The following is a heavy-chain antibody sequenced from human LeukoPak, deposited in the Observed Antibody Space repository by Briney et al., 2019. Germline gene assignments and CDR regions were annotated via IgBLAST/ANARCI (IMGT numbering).Heavy chain of an antibody. CDR2: MNPNSGNT. D-gene: IGHD6-13*01. J-gene: IGHJ4*02. Sequence: ASVKVSCKASGYTFTSYDINWVRQATGQGLEWMGWMNPNSGNTGYAQKFQGRVTMTRNTSISTAYMELSSLRSEDTAVYYCARVEQGSRDQDYWGQGTLVTVSS. CDR3: ARVEQGSRDQDY. V-gene: IGHV1-8*01. CDR1: GYTFTSYD.